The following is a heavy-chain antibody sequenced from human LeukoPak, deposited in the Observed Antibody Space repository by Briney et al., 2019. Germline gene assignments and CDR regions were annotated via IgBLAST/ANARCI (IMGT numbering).Heavy chain of an antibody. CDR3: AKSAEQIVVVPGY. CDR1: GFTFNHYD. V-gene: IGHV3-30*02. Sequence: GGSLRLSCAASGFTFNHYDMHWVRQAPGKGLEWVAFIQYDGSNKYYADSVKGRFTISRDNSKNTLYLQMNSLRAEDTAVYYCAKSAEQIVVVPGYWGQGTLVTVSS. CDR2: IQYDGSNK. D-gene: IGHD2-2*01. J-gene: IGHJ4*02.